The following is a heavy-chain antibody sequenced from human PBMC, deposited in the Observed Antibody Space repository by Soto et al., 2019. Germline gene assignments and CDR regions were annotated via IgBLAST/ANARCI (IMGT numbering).Heavy chain of an antibody. J-gene: IGHJ6*02. CDR1: RDAFSKYA. V-gene: IGHV1-69*01. Sequence: QVQLVQSGAEVKKPGSSVKVSCKASRDAFSKYAFNWVRQAPGQGLEWMGWIIPIFDSRNYAEKFQGRVTSTADESTSTAYMELRSLRFEDTAVYYCARGETYLGGWGQGTTVTVSS. CDR2: IIPIFDSR. CDR3: ARGETYLGG. D-gene: IGHD3-16*01.